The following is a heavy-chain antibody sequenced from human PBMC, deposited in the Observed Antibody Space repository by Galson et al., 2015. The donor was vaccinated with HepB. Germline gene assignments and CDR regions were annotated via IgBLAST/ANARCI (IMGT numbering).Heavy chain of an antibody. V-gene: IGHV1-2*02. D-gene: IGHD3-22*01. J-gene: IGHJ6*03. CDR1: GYTFTGYS. Sequence: KVSCKASGYTFTGYSMHWVRQAPGQGLEWMGWINPNSGGTNYAQKFQGRVTMTRDTSISTAYMELSRLRSDDTAVYYCAREVEKWLGRYYYMDVWGKGTTVTVSS. CDR3: AREVEKWLGRYYYMDV. CDR2: INPNSGGT.